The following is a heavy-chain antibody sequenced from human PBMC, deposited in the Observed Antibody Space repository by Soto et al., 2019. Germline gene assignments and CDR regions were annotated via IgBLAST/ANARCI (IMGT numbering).Heavy chain of an antibody. CDR2: ISAYNGNT. V-gene: IGHV1-18*01. J-gene: IGHJ4*02. D-gene: IGHD6-13*01. CDR1: GYTFTSYG. Sequence: ASVKVSGKASGYTFTSYGISWVRQAPGQGLEWMGWISAYNGNTNYAQKLQGRVTITTDKSTSTAYMELRSLRSEDTAVYYCARVTVLRIAAAGYFDYWGQGTLVTVSS. CDR3: ARVTVLRIAAAGYFDY.